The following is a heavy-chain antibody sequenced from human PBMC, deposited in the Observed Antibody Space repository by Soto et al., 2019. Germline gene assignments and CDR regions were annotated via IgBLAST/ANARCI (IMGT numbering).Heavy chain of an antibody. Sequence: GESLKISFEGSRYSFSSYWIGWGRPKPGKRLGGVGMVFPTDSDTRYGPSFQGQVSISIDKSTSTAYLQWSSLKASDTAIYYCARHVRTPYYYGSGNYRYYYYGVDVWGQGTSVTVSS. CDR2: VFPTDSDT. D-gene: IGHD3-10*01. CDR1: RYSFSSYW. CDR3: ARHVRTPYYYGSGNYRYYYYGVDV. J-gene: IGHJ6*02. V-gene: IGHV5-51*01.